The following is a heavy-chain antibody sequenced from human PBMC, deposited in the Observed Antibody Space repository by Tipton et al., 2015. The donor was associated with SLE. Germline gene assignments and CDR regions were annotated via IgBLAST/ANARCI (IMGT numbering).Heavy chain of an antibody. V-gene: IGHV3-48*01. D-gene: IGHD6-6*01. Sequence: SLRLSCAASGFTFSSYSMNWVRQAPGKGLEWVSYISSSSSTIYYADSVKGRFTISRDNAKNSLYLQMNSLRAEDTAVYYCAREGPIAARRGYYYGMDVWGQGTTVTVSS. CDR3: AREGPIAARRGYYYGMDV. J-gene: IGHJ6*02. CDR2: ISSSSSTI. CDR1: GFTFSSYS.